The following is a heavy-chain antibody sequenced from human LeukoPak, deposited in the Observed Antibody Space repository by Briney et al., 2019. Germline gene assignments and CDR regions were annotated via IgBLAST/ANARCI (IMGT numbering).Heavy chain of an antibody. Sequence: PGGSLRLSCAASGFTFSTYSMNWVRQAPGKGLEWVSSTSCSSTYIYYADSVQGRFTISRDSAKNSLYLQMNSLRAEDTAVYYCARGGRGTYFDYFDYWGQGTLVTVSS. CDR2: TSCSSTYI. CDR1: GFTFSTYS. V-gene: IGHV3-21*01. CDR3: ARGGRGTYFDYFDY. D-gene: IGHD1-26*01. J-gene: IGHJ4*02.